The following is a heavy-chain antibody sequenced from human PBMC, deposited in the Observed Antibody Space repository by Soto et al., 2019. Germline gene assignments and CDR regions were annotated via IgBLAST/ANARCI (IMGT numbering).Heavy chain of an antibody. CDR3: ARDRRYYDFWSGYYSILEYYYYGMDV. CDR2: INPSGGST. J-gene: IGHJ6*02. V-gene: IGHV1-46*01. CDR1: GYTFTSYY. D-gene: IGHD3-3*01. Sequence: ASVKVSCKASGYTFTSYYMHWVRQAPGQGLEWMGIINPSGGSTSYAQKFQGRVTMTRDTSTSTVYMELSSLRSEDTAVYYCARDRRYYDFWSGYYSILEYYYYGMDVWGQGTTVTVSS.